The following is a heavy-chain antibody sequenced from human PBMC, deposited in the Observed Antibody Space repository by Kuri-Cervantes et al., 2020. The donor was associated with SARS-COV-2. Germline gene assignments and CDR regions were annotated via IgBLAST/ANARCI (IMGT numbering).Heavy chain of an antibody. Sequence: GGSLRLSCAASGFTFSSYAMSWVRQAPGKGLEWVSAISGSGGSTYYADSVKGRFTISRDNSKNTLYLQMNSLRAEDTAVYYCAKTKGVDTAMDCIDYWGQGTLVTVSS. CDR1: GFTFSSYA. D-gene: IGHD5-18*01. J-gene: IGHJ4*02. V-gene: IGHV3-23*01. CDR3: AKTKGVDTAMDCIDY. CDR2: ISGSGGST.